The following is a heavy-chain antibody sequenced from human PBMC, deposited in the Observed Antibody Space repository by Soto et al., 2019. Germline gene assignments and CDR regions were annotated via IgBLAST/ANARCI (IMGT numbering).Heavy chain of an antibody. CDR3: AKAGGGWDYFDY. D-gene: IGHD6-19*01. CDR1: GFTFDDYA. V-gene: IGHV3-9*01. CDR2: ISWNSGSI. Sequence: EVQLVESGGGLVQPGRSLRLSCAASGFTFDDYAMHWVRQAPGKGLEWVSGISWNSGSIGYADSVKGRFTISRDNAKNSLYLQMNSLRAEDTASYYCAKAGGGWDYFDYWGQGTLVTVSS. J-gene: IGHJ4*02.